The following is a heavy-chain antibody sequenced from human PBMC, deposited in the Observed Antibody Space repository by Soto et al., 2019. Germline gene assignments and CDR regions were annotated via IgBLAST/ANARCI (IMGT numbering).Heavy chain of an antibody. J-gene: IGHJ4*02. CDR1: GFTFSSYG. V-gene: IGHV3-30*18. CDR3: ANLKHYDD. CDR2: ISYDGSNK. Sequence: QVQLVESGGAGVQPGRSLRLSCAASGFTFSSYGMHWVRQAPGKGLEWVAVISYDGSNKYYADSVKGRFTSSRDNSTNTQSVQMNSLRAEDTTVYYCANLKHYDDWGQGTLVTVSS.